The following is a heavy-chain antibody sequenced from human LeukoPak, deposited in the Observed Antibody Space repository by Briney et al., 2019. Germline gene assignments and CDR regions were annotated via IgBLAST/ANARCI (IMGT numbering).Heavy chain of an antibody. CDR3: ARGPYYDILTGYTDAFDI. D-gene: IGHD3-9*01. CDR1: GGSFSGYY. J-gene: IGHJ3*02. CDR2: INHRGST. Sequence: SETLSLTCAVYGGSFSGYYWSWIRQPPGKGLEWIGEINHRGSTNYNPSLKSRVTISVDTSKNQFSLKLSSVTAADTAVYYCARGPYYDILTGYTDAFDIWGLGTMVTVSS. V-gene: IGHV4-34*01.